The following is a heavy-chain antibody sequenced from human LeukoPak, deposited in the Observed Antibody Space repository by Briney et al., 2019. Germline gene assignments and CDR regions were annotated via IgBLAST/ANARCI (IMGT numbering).Heavy chain of an antibody. CDR3: ARDKRGYSGYSMDV. CDR1: GGSISSYY. J-gene: IGHJ6*02. V-gene: IGHV4-4*07. Sequence: PSETLSLTCTVSGGSISSYYWSWIRQPAGKGLEWIGRIYTSGSTNYNPSLTSRVTMSVDTSKNQFSLRLSSVTAADTAVYYCARDKRGYSGYSMDVWGQGTTVTVSS. D-gene: IGHD5-12*01. CDR2: IYTSGST.